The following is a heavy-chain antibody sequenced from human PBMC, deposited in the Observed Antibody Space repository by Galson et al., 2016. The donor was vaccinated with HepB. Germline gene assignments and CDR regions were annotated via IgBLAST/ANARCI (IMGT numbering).Heavy chain of an antibody. J-gene: IGHJ5*02. CDR3: ARVIPAGIGAPHIASNWLDP. V-gene: IGHV4-4*02. CDR1: GGSISNSNW. D-gene: IGHD3-3*01. CDR2: IYHSGST. Sequence: SETLSLTCAVSGGSISNSNWWSWVRQPPGKGLEWIGEIYHSGSTSYNPSLKSRVTISVDKSKNQFSLKLSSVTAADTAMYYCARVIPAGIGAPHIASNWLDPWGQGALVTVSS.